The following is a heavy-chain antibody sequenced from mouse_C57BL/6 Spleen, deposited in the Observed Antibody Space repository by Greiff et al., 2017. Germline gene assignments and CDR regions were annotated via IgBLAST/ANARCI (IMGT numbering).Heavy chain of an antibody. Sequence: VKLVESGPELVKPGASVKISCKASGYAFSSSWMNWVKQRPGKGLEWIGRIYPGDGATNYTGKFKGKATLTADKASSTAYMQSSSLTSEDSAVYFCARAIYYGSSGYAMDDWGQGTSVTVSS. D-gene: IGHD1-1*01. CDR3: ARAIYYGSSGYAMDD. V-gene: IGHV1-82*01. J-gene: IGHJ4*01. CDR2: IYPGDGAT. CDR1: GYAFSSSW.